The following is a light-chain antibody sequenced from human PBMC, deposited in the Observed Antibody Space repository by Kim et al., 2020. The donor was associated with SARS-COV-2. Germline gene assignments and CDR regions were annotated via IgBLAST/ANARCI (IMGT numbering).Light chain of an antibody. CDR2: QDR. Sequence: SYELTQPPSVSVSPGQTASITCSGYKLGDKYVCXYQQKPGQSPVLVIYQDRKRPSGIPERFSGSNSGNTATLTISGTQAMVEADYYCQAWDSNTVVFGGG. J-gene: IGLJ2*01. CDR1: KLGDKY. V-gene: IGLV3-1*01. CDR3: QAWDSNTVV.